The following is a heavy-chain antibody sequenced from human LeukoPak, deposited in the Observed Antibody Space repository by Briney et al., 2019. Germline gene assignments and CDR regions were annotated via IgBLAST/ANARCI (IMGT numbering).Heavy chain of an antibody. CDR1: GGSISNYY. V-gene: IGHV4-59*12. J-gene: IGHJ4*02. Sequence: TPSETLSLTCTVSGGSISNYYWSWIRQPPGEGLEWIGCIYFSGTTKYNPSLKSRVTISVDTSKNQFSLKLSSVTAADTAVYYCARGRWELPYWGQGTLVTVSS. CDR3: ARGRWELPY. D-gene: IGHD1-26*01. CDR2: IYFSGTT.